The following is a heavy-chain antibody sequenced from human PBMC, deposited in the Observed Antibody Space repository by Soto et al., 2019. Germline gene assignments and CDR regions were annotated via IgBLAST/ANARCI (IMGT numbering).Heavy chain of an antibody. CDR3: ARDPVKQLDRRRYYYSGMDV. J-gene: IGHJ6*02. V-gene: IGHV1-69*13. CDR1: GGTFSSYA. D-gene: IGHD6-13*01. Sequence: SVRVSCKASGGTFSSYAISWVRQAPGQGLEWMGGIIPIFGTANYAQKFQGRVTITADESTSTAYMELSSLRSEDTAVYYCARDPVKQLDRRRYYYSGMDVWGQGTTVTAP. CDR2: IIPIFGTA.